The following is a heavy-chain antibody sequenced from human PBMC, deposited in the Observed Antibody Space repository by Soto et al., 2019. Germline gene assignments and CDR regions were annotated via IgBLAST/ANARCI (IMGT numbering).Heavy chain of an antibody. Sequence: PSETLSLTCTVSGGSISSGDYYWSWIRQPPGKGLEWIGYIYYSGSTYYNPSLKSRVTISVDTSKNQFSLKLSSVTAADTAVYYCASETGTRYYYYGMDVWGQGTTVTVSS. J-gene: IGHJ6*02. D-gene: IGHD1-1*01. V-gene: IGHV4-30-4*01. CDR3: ASETGTRYYYYGMDV. CDR1: GGSISSGDYY. CDR2: IYYSGST.